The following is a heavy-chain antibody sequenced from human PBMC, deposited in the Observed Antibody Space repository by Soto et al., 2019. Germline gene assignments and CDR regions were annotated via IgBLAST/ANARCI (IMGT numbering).Heavy chain of an antibody. D-gene: IGHD2-15*01. CDR1: GYSFIYYP. Sequence: GASVKVSCKASGYSFIYYPIHWVRQAPGQRLEWMGWINLGNGNTAYSQKLQGRVTITRDTSASTVYMELSSLTSEDTAVYYCAREPLCGGKCYLNYFDPWGQGTLVTVSS. V-gene: IGHV1-3*01. CDR2: INLGNGNT. J-gene: IGHJ5*02. CDR3: AREPLCGGKCYLNYFDP.